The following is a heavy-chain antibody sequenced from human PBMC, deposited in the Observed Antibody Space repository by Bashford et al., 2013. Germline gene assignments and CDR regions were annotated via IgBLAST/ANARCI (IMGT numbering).Heavy chain of an antibody. J-gene: IGHJ4*02. CDR3: ARDISEVYYDSSGYLY. D-gene: IGHD3-22*01. V-gene: IGHV3-21*01. Sequence: VRQAPGKGLEWVSSISSSSSYIYYADSVKGRFTISRDNAKNSLYLQMNSLRAEDTAVYYCARDISEVYYDSSGYLYWGQGTLVTVSS. CDR2: ISSSSSYI.